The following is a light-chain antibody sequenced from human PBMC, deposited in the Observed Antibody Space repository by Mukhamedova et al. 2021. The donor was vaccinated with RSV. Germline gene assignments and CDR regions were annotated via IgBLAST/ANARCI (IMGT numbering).Light chain of an antibody. CDR1: SNY. Sequence: SNYVAWYQQKPGQAPRLLIYGASSRAMGIPDRFSGSGSGTDFTLTISRLEPEDFAEYYCQQYGSSHTFGGGTKVEI. J-gene: IGKJ4*01. V-gene: IGKV3-20*01. CDR3: QQYGSSHT. CDR2: GAS.